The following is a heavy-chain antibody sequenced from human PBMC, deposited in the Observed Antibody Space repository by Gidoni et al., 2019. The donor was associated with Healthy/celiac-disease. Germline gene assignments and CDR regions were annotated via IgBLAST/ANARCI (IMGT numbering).Heavy chain of an antibody. CDR1: GFPFRDHV. D-gene: IGHD3-22*01. Sequence: VQPVEAGGGLVKPGRSPRLSCTASGFPFRDHVMSRFRQAPGKGLEWVGFSRSKAYGGTTENAASVKGRFTISKDDFKSIAYLQMNSLKTENTAVYYCTRKEMSSSGYYYGAHFDYWGQGTLVTVSS. CDR2: SRSKAYGGTT. V-gene: IGHV3-49*05. J-gene: IGHJ4*02. CDR3: TRKEMSSSGYYYGAHFDY.